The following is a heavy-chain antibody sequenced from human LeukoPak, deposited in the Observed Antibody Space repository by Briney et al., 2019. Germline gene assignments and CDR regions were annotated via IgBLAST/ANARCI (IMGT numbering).Heavy chain of an antibody. CDR1: GDSVSSNSAA. CDR2: TYYRSKWYN. J-gene: IGHJ4*02. V-gene: IGHV6-1*01. CDR3: ARDSIQQLVRLGYYFDY. Sequence: SQTLSLTCAISGDSVSSNSAAWNWIRQSPSRGLEWLGRTYYRSKWYNDYAVSVKSRITINPDTSKNQFSLQLNSVTPEDTAVYYCARDSIQQLVRLGYYFDYWGQGTLVTVSS. D-gene: IGHD6-6*01.